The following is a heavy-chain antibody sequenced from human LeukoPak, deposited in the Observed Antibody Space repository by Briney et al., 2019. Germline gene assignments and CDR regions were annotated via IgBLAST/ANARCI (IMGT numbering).Heavy chain of an antibody. CDR1: GFTFSSYA. J-gene: IGHJ4*02. V-gene: IGHV3-30-3*01. CDR3: ARAGAAAGPFDY. D-gene: IGHD6-13*01. CDR2: ISYDGSNK. Sequence: PGGSLRLSCAASGFTFSSYAMHWVRQATGKGLEWVAVISYDGSNKYYADSVKGRFTISRDNSKNTLYLQMNSLRAEDTAVYYCARAGAAAGPFDYWGQGTLVTVSS.